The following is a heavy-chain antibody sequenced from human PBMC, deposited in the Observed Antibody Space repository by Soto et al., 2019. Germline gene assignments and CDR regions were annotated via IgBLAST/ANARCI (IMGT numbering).Heavy chain of an antibody. CDR3: ARSIVVVTALDY. J-gene: IGHJ4*02. V-gene: IGHV1-3*05. CDR2: INAGNGNT. CDR1: GYTFTSYA. Sequence: QVQLVQSGAEEKKPGVSVKVSCKASGYTFTSYAMHWVRQAPGQRLEWMGWINAGNGNTKYSQKFQSRVTITRDTSASTAYMELSSLRSDDTAVYYCARSIVVVTALDYWGQGTLVTVSS. D-gene: IGHD2-21*02.